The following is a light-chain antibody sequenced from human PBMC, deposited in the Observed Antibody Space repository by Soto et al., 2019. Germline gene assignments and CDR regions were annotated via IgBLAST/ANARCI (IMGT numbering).Light chain of an antibody. J-gene: IGKJ1*01. Sequence: EIVLTQSPATLSLSPGERASLSCRASQSVSSSYLAWYQQKPGQAPRLLIYGASTRATGIPARFSGSGSGTEFTLTISSLQSEDFAIYYCQQYNDWPATFGLGTKVDIK. CDR3: QQYNDWPAT. CDR1: QSVSSSY. CDR2: GAS. V-gene: IGKV3-15*01.